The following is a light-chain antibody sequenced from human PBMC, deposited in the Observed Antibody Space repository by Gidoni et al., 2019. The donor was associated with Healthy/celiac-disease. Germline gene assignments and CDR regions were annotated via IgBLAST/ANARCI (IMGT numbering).Light chain of an antibody. V-gene: IGKV1-39*01. J-gene: IGKJ2*01. CDR2: AAS. CDR3: QQSYSTPPT. Sequence: DIQMTQSPSSLSASVGDRVTITCRASQSISSYLNWYQQKPGKAPKLLIYAASSLQSGVPSRFSGSGSGTDCTLTISSLQPEDFATYYCQQSYSTPPTFXXXTKLEIK. CDR1: QSISSY.